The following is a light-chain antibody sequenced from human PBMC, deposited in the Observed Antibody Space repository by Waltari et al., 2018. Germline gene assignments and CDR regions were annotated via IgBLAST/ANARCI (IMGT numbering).Light chain of an antibody. V-gene: IGKV3-20*01. CDR3: QHYVRLPVT. Sequence: EMVLTQSPGTLSLSPGDRATISCWASQSVGRALAWYQQKRGQAPRLLIYGASTRASGIPDRFSGSGSGTDFSLTINRLEPEDFAVYYCQHYVRLPVTFGQGTKVEIK. J-gene: IGKJ1*01. CDR2: GAS. CDR1: QSVGRA.